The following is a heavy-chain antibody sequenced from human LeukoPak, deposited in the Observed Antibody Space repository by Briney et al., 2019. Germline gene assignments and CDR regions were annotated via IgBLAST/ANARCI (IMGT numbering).Heavy chain of an antibody. J-gene: IGHJ4*02. V-gene: IGHV1-24*01. Sequence: GASVKVSCKVSGYTHTELSMHWVRQAPGKGLEWMGGFDPEDGETIYAQKFQGRVTMTEDTSTDTAYMELSSLRSEDTAVYYCATLSHSSSSWDYYFDYWGQGTLVTVSS. CDR2: FDPEDGET. D-gene: IGHD6-6*01. CDR3: ATLSHSSSSWDYYFDY. CDR1: GYTHTELS.